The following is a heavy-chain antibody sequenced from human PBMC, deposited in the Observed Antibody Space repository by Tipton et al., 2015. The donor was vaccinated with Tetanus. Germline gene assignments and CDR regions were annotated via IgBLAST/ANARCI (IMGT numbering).Heavy chain of an antibody. Sequence: TLSLTCTVSGGSISTYYWSWIRQPAGKGLEWIGRIYTSGSTNYNPSLKRRVTMSVETSNNQSSLKLSSVTAADTAVYYCARDVWRYYDSSGYQDHDAFDIWGQGTMVTVSS. CDR3: ARDVWRYYDSSGYQDHDAFDI. CDR1: GGSISTYY. J-gene: IGHJ3*02. CDR2: IYTSGST. D-gene: IGHD3-22*01. V-gene: IGHV4-4*07.